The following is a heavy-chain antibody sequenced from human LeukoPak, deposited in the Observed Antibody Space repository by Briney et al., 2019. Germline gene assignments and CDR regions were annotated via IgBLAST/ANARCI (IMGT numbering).Heavy chain of an antibody. CDR1: GGSISSYY. Sequence: SETLSLTCTVSGGSISSYYWSWIRQPAGKRLEWIGRIYSSGSTNYNPSLNSRVTISRDTSKNHFSLELSSATAADTAVYFCARGRVSSGTWYSTYYYYFYMDVWGKGTTVTVSS. CDR3: ARGRVSSGTWYSTYYYYFYMDV. CDR2: IYSSGST. D-gene: IGHD6-13*01. V-gene: IGHV4-4*07. J-gene: IGHJ6*03.